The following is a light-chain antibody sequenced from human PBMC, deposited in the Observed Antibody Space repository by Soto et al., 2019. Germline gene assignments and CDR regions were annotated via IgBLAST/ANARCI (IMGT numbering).Light chain of an antibody. J-gene: IGLJ2*01. V-gene: IGLV2-14*01. CDR1: STDIGGYNY. Sequence: QSALTQPASVSGSPGQSITISCTGTSTDIGGYNYVSWYQQHPGKAPKLIIFEVSGRPSGVSNRFSGSKSANTASLTISGLQAEYEAYYYCSSYKRSNTWVFCGGTKLTVL. CDR3: SSYKRSNTWV. CDR2: EVS.